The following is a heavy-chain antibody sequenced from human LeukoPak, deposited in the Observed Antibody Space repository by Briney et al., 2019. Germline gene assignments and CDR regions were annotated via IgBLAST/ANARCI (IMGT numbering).Heavy chain of an antibody. CDR3: ARSGFATDSHFDY. J-gene: IGHJ4*02. V-gene: IGHV1-8*01. Sequence: GASXKVXCEASGYTFTNYDINWVRQAPGQGREWMGWMNPNSGKTGYAQKFQGRVTMTSDTSITTAYLELSRLRSQDTAVYFCARSGFATDSHFDYWGQGTLVTVSS. CDR1: GYTFTNYD. D-gene: IGHD1-26*01. CDR2: MNPNSGKT.